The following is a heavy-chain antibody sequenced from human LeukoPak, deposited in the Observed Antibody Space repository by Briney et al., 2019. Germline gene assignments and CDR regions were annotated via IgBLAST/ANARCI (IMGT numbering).Heavy chain of an antibody. CDR3: AKSKTAGWKYYFDY. D-gene: IGHD6-19*01. V-gene: IGHV5-51*01. CDR2: IYPGDSDT. Sequence: GESLKISCKGSGYIFTNYWIGWVRQMPGKGLEWMGIIYPGDSDTRYSPSFQGQVTISADKSISTAYLHWSSLKASDTAVYYCAKSKTAGWKYYFDYWGQGTLVTVSS. CDR1: GYIFTNYW. J-gene: IGHJ4*02.